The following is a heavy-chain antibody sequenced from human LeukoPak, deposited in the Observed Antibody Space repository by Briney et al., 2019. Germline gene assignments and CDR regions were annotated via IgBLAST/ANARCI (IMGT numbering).Heavy chain of an antibody. Sequence: SGTLSLTCAVSGGSISSSNWWSWVRQPPGKGLEWIGEIYHSESTNYNPSLKSRVTISVDKSKNQFSLKLSSVTAADTAVYYCARGAVGYSYGSLWYWGQGTLVTVSS. V-gene: IGHV4-4*02. CDR2: IYHSEST. CDR1: GGSISSSNW. J-gene: IGHJ4*02. CDR3: ARGAVGYSYGSLWY. D-gene: IGHD5-18*01.